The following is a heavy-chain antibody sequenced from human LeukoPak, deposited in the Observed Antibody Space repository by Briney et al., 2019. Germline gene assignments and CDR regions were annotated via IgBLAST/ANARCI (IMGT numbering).Heavy chain of an antibody. J-gene: IGHJ4*02. D-gene: IGHD3-22*01. CDR1: GFTFSSSA. Sequence: GGSLRLSSAASGFTFSSSAMTWVRQAPGKGPEWVSTITGSGGNTYYADSVKGQFSISRDNSKNTLYLQINRLRAEDTAVYYCARPRGSSGQYFFDYWGQGTLVTVSS. CDR3: ARPRGSSGQYFFDY. CDR2: ITGSGGNT. V-gene: IGHV3-23*01.